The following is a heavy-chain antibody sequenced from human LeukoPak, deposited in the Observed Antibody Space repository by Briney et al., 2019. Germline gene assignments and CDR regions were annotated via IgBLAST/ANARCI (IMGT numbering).Heavy chain of an antibody. D-gene: IGHD1-26*01. CDR3: ARGIVGATAPFDY. V-gene: IGHV4-61*01. CDR1: GGSISSGSYY. CDR2: IYYSGST. J-gene: IGHJ4*02. Sequence: SETLSLTCTVSGGSISSGSYYWSWIRQPPGKGLEWIGYIYYSGSTNYNPSLKSRVTISVDTSKNQFSLKLSSVTAADTAVYYCARGIVGATAPFDYWGQGTLVTVSS.